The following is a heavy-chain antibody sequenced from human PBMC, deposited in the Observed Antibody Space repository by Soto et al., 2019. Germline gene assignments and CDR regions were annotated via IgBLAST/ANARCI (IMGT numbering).Heavy chain of an antibody. J-gene: IGHJ1*01. V-gene: IGHV4-34*01. Sequence: TLSLTCAVYGGSFSGYYWSWIRKPPGKGLEWIGEINHSGSTNYNPSLKSRVTISVDTSKNQFSLKLSSVTAADTAVYYCARGRFRATVTTKYFQHWGQGTLVTVSS. CDR3: ARGRFRATVTTKYFQH. D-gene: IGHD4-17*01. CDR1: GGSFSGYY. CDR2: INHSGST.